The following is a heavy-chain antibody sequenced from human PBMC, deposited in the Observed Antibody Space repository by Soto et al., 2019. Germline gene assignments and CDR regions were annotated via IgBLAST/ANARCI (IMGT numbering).Heavy chain of an antibody. V-gene: IGHV3-30*18. Sequence: QVQLVESGGGVVQPGRSLRLSCAASGFTFSSYGMHWVRQAPGKGLEWVAVISYDGRNKNYADSVKGRFTISRDNSKNTLYLQMNSLRAEDTAVYYCAKDRGVEVTIRVVDYWGQGTLVTVSS. CDR1: GFTFSSYG. J-gene: IGHJ4*02. D-gene: IGHD4-17*01. CDR2: ISYDGRNK. CDR3: AKDRGVEVTIRVVDY.